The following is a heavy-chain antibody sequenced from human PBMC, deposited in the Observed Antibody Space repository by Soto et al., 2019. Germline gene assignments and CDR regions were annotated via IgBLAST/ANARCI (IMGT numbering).Heavy chain of an antibody. CDR3: ARGGGLMHLFDY. CDR2: IYYSGST. CDR1: GGSISSGGYY. J-gene: IGHJ4*02. V-gene: IGHV4-31*03. D-gene: IGHD3-16*01. Sequence: QVQLQESGPGLVKPSQTLSLTCTVSGGSISSGGYYWSWIRQHPGKGLEWIGYIYYSGSTYYNPSNKSRVTIAENTSKNQFSLQLSSVTAADTAVYYCARGGGLMHLFDYWGQGTLVTVSS.